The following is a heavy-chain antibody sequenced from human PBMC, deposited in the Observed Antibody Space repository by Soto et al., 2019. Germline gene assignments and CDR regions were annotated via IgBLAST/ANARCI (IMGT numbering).Heavy chain of an antibody. J-gene: IGHJ3*02. CDR2: IIPILGIA. V-gene: IGHV1-69*08. Sequence: QVQLVQSGAEVKKPGSSVKVSCKASGGTFSSYTISWVRQAPGQGVEWMGRIIPILGIANYAQKFQGRVRITADTCTSTAYMELRSLRYDDTAVYYCARDRATAFDIWGQGTMVTVAS. D-gene: IGHD3-10*01. CDR3: ARDRATAFDI. CDR1: GGTFSSYT.